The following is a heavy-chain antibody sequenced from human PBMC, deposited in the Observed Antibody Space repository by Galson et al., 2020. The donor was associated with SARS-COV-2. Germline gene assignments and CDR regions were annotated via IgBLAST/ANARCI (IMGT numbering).Heavy chain of an antibody. D-gene: IGHD3-22*01. CDR1: GFSFSSYA. CDR3: ASLEGLYYDSSKRFDC. V-gene: IGHV3-23*01. CDR2: ISGTGFKT. J-gene: IGHJ4*02. Sequence: TGGSLRLSCTGSGFSFSSYAMSWVRQAPGRGLEWVSGISGTGFKTYYADSVKGRFTISRDNSKNTLFLQMSSLRAEDTAIYYCASLEGLYYDSSKRFDCWGQGSLVTVSS.